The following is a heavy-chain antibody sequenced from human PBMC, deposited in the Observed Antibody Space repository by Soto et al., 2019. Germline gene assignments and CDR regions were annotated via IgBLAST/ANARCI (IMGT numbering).Heavy chain of an antibody. J-gene: IGHJ2*01. CDR1: GFSFSGSA. Sequence: QSGGSLRLSCAASGFSFSGSAMHWVRQASGKGLEWVGRIRSKANSYATAYAASVKGRFTISRDDSKNTAYLQMNSLKTEDTAVYYCIRQMSDYYDSSGYYYGWYFDLWGRGTLVTVSS. CDR2: IRSKANSYAT. D-gene: IGHD3-22*01. V-gene: IGHV3-73*01. CDR3: IRQMSDYYDSSGYYYGWYFDL.